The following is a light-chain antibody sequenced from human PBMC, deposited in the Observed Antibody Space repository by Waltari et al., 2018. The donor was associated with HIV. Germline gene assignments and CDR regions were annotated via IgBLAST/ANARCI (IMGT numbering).Light chain of an antibody. Sequence: QSALTQPASVSGSPGQSLTISCTGTSSNVGSGDLVYWYQQHPGEAPKLIIYEVTKRPSGVSNRFSGSKSGNTASLTISGLQAEDEADYYCCSCPRSGIRYVFGTGTKVTVL. J-gene: IGLJ1*01. CDR3: CSCPRSGIRYV. CDR2: EVT. CDR1: SSNVGSGDL. V-gene: IGLV2-23*02.